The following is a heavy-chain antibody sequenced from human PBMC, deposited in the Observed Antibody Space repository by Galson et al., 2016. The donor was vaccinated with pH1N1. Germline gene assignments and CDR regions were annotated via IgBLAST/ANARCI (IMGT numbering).Heavy chain of an antibody. V-gene: IGHV5-51*01. D-gene: IGHD3-3*01. CDR3: ARQPNTMTTIDF. CDR1: GYSFTSYW. Sequence: QSGAEVKKPGESLKISCEASGYSFTSYWIGWVRQMPGKGLEWMGIIFPGDSDTRYSPSSQGQVTIPADKSINTAYLQWTSLKASDTAMYFCARQPNTMTTIDFWGQGTLVTVSS. CDR2: IFPGDSDT. J-gene: IGHJ4*02.